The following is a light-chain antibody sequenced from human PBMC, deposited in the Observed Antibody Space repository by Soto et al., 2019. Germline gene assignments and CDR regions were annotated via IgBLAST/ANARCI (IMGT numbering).Light chain of an antibody. CDR2: GAS. CDR1: QSVSSN. V-gene: IGKV3-15*01. J-gene: IGKJ1*01. Sequence: EVALTQTQATLSLSPGERSTLSCSASQSVSSNLAWYQQKPGQAPRLLIYGASTRATGIPARFSGSGSGTEFTLTISSLQSEDFAVYYCQQYNNWPQPFGQGSKVDIK. CDR3: QQYNNWPQP.